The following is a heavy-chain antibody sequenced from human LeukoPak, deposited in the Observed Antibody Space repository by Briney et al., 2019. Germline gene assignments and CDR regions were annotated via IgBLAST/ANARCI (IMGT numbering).Heavy chain of an antibody. V-gene: IGHV1-18*01. CDR3: ARDDGLWPDY. J-gene: IGHJ4*02. Sequence: ASVKVSCKASGGTFSSYAVTWVRQAPGQGLEWMGWISAYNGNTNYAQKLQGRVTMTTDTSTSTAYMELRSLRSDDTAVYYCARDDGLWPDYWGQGTLVTVSS. CDR1: GGTFSSYA. D-gene: IGHD5-18*01. CDR2: ISAYNGNT.